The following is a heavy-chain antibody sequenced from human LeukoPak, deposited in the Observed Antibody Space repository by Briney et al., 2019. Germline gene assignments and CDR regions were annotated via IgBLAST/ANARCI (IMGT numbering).Heavy chain of an antibody. J-gene: IGHJ4*02. CDR2: IYYSGST. V-gene: IGHV4-31*03. Sequence: SETLSLTCTVSGGSISSGGYYWSWIRQHPGKGLEWIGYIYYSGSTYYNPSLKSRVTISVDTSKNQFSLKLSSVTAADTAVYYCATVVPAAMLDYWGQGTLVTVSS. D-gene: IGHD2-2*01. CDR1: GGSISSGGYY. CDR3: ATVVPAAMLDY.